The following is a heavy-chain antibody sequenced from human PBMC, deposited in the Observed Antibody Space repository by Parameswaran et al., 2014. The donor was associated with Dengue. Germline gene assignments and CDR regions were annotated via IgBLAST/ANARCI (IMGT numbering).Heavy chain of an antibody. J-gene: IGHJ5*02. CDR2: ISSSSSTI. Sequence: VRQAPGKGLEWVSYISSSSSTIYYADSVMGRFTISRDNAKNSLFLQMSSLRAEDTAVYYCARDWGTPWGQGTLVTVSS. V-gene: IGHV3-11*01. CDR3: ARDWGTP. D-gene: IGHD3-16*01.